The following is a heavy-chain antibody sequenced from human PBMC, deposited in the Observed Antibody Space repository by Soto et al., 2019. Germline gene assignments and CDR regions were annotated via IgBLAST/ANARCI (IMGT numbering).Heavy chain of an antibody. CDR3: ASQARNYDFWSGYSFDI. J-gene: IGHJ3*02. CDR1: GYTFTSYD. D-gene: IGHD3-3*01. Sequence: QVQLVQSGAEVKKPGASVKVSCKASGYTFTSYDINWVRQATGQGLEWMGWMNPNSGNTGYAQKFQGRVTMTRNTSISIAYMELSSLLSEDTAVYYCASQARNYDFWSGYSFDIWGQGTMVTVSS. V-gene: IGHV1-8*01. CDR2: MNPNSGNT.